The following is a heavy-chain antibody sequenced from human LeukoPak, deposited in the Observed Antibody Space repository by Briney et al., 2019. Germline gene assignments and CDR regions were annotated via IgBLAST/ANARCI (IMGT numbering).Heavy chain of an antibody. J-gene: IGHJ4*02. Sequence: GGSLRLSCAASGFTFSGCGMHWVRQAPGKGLQWVAVIWYDGINKYYADSVKGRFTISRDNSKNTVYLQMNSLRAEDTAVYYCARDPYSSSWYGDYWGQGTRVTVSS. CDR1: GFTFSGCG. V-gene: IGHV3-33*08. CDR2: IWYDGINK. D-gene: IGHD6-13*01. CDR3: ARDPYSSSWYGDY.